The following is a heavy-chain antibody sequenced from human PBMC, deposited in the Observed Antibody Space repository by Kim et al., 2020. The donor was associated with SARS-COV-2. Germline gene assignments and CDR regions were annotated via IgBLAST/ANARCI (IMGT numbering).Heavy chain of an antibody. Sequence: KGRLTISRDNSKNTLYLQMNSLRAEDTAVYDCAKVLPGSYYNTSPGLVDYWGQGTLVTVSS. D-gene: IGHD3-10*01. CDR3: AKVLPGSYYNTSPGLVDY. V-gene: IGHV3-23*01. J-gene: IGHJ4*02.